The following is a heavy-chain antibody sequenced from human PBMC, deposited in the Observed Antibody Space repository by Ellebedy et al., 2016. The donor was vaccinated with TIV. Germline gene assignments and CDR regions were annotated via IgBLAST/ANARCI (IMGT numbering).Heavy chain of an antibody. CDR2: IYYSGST. D-gene: IGHD6-13*01. V-gene: IGHV4-59*08. CDR1: GGSISSYY. J-gene: IGHJ5*02. CDR3: ARVGAAAFP. Sequence: MPSETLSLTCTVSGGSISSYYWSWIRQPPGKGLEWIGYIYYSGSTNYNPSLKSRVTISVDTSKNQFSLKLSSVTAADTAVYYCARVGAAAFPWGQGTLVTVSS.